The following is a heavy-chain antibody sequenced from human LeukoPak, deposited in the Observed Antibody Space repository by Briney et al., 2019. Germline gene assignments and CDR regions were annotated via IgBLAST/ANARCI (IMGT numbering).Heavy chain of an antibody. D-gene: IGHD2-2*02. J-gene: IGHJ3*02. CDR2: ISSSSSYI. CDR3: ARDDFQVVPAAIPSRLNAFDI. CDR1: GFTFSSYS. V-gene: IGHV3-21*01. Sequence: PGGSLRLSCAASGFTFSSYSMNWVRQAPGKGLEWVPSISSSSSYIYYADSVKGRFTISRDNAKNSLYLQMNSLRAEDTAVYYCARDDFQVVPAAIPSRLNAFDIWGQGTMVTVSS.